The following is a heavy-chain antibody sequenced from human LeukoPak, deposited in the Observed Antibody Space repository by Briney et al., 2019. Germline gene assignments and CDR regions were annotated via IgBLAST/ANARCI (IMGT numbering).Heavy chain of an antibody. D-gene: IGHD3-3*01. J-gene: IGHJ6*02. V-gene: IGHV3-9*01. CDR1: GFTFDDYA. Sequence: GGSLRLSCAASGFTFDDYAIHWVRQAPGQGLEWVSGISWNSGSIGYADSVKGRFTISRDNAKNSLYLQMNSLRAEDTALYYCAKGFLKSSYGMDVWGQGTTVTVSS. CDR3: AKGFLKSSYGMDV. CDR2: ISWNSGSI.